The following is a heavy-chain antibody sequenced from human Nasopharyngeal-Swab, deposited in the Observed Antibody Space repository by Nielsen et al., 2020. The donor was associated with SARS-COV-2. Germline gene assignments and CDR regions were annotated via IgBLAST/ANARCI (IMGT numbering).Heavy chain of an antibody. J-gene: IGHJ4*02. CDR3: TRCGGGCYSGRDY. D-gene: IGHD2-15*01. CDR1: GFTFRTYA. Sequence: GGSLRLSCAASGFTFRTYAMHWVRQASGKGLEWVGRIRSKGNTYATAYAASVKGRFIIFRDDPTNTAYLQMNSLKTEDTAVYYCTRCGGGCYSGRDYWGQGTLVTVSS. CDR2: IRSKGNTYAT. V-gene: IGHV3-73*01.